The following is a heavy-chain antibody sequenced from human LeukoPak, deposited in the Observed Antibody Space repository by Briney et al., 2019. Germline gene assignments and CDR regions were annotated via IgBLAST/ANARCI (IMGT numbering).Heavy chain of an antibody. D-gene: IGHD6-19*01. J-gene: IGHJ4*02. CDR2: IYYSGST. Sequence: PSETLSLTCTVSGGSISSSSYYWGWIRQPPGKGLEWIGSIYYSGSTYYNPSLKSRITISVDTSKNQFSLKLSSVTAADTAVYYCARATSSGRGDFGYWGQGTLVTVSS. CDR3: ARATSSGRGDFGY. V-gene: IGHV4-39*07. CDR1: GGSISSSSYY.